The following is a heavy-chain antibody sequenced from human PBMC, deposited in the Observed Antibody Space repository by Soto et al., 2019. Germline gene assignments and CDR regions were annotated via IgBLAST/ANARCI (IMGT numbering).Heavy chain of an antibody. CDR1: GGSISRYY. CDR2: IYYSGST. Sequence: SETLSLTCTVSGGSISRYYWSWIRQPPGKGLEWIGYIYYSGSTNYNPSLKSRVTISVDTSKNQFSLKLSSVTAADTAVYYCASDPYDFWSGSIYYYGMDVWGQGTTVTVSS. V-gene: IGHV4-59*01. CDR3: ASDPYDFWSGSIYYYGMDV. D-gene: IGHD3-3*01. J-gene: IGHJ6*02.